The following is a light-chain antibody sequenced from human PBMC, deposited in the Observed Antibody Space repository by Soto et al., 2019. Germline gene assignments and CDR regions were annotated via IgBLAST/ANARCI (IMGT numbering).Light chain of an antibody. CDR2: DNN. CDR3: GAWDSSLTAVV. V-gene: IGLV1-51*01. CDR1: NSNIGNNY. Sequence: QSVLTQPPSVSAAPGQTVTISCSGSNSNIGNNYVSWYQHLPGTAPKLLIYDNNKRPSGIPDRFSGSKSGTSATLGITGLQTGDEADYYCGAWDSSLTAVVFGGGTKVTVL. J-gene: IGLJ3*02.